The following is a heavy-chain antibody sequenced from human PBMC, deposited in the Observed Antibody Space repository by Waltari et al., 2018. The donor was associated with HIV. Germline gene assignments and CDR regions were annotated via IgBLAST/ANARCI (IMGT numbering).Heavy chain of an antibody. Sequence: EVQLVESGGGLVKPGGSLRLSCAASGFTFGSYSMNWVRQAPGKGLEWVSSISSGSTYVYYADSLRGRFTTSRDDAQNSLYLQMNSLKAEDTAVYYCARDLTVTTTAFFDYWGQGTLVTVSS. D-gene: IGHD4-17*01. CDR3: ARDLTVTTTAFFDY. CDR1: GFTFGSYS. J-gene: IGHJ4*02. V-gene: IGHV3-21*02. CDR2: ISSGSTYV.